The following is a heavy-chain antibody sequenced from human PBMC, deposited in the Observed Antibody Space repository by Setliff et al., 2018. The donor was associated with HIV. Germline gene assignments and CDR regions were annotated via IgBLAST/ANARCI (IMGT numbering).Heavy chain of an antibody. CDR2: IYYSGST. CDR3: ARGYTWNYYGGDYFDY. Sequence: SETLSLTCTVSGGSVSDYFWNWIRQPPGKGLEWIGYIYYSGSTNYNPSLESRVSISVDTSKNQFSLRLSSVTAADTAVYYCARGYTWNYYGGDYFDYWGQGSLVTVSS. CDR1: GGSVSDYF. V-gene: IGHV4-59*02. J-gene: IGHJ4*02. D-gene: IGHD1-26*01.